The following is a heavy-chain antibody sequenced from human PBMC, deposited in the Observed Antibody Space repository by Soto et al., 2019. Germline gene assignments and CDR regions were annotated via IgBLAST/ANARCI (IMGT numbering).Heavy chain of an antibody. CDR1: GYTFTGYY. CDR3: ARGDIVVVVAAHGPTDNWFDP. V-gene: IGHV1-2*04. Sequence: QVQLVQSGAEVKKPGASVKVSCKASGYTFTGYYMHWVRQAPGQGLEWMGWINPNSGGTNYAQKFQGWVTMTRDTSINTAYMELSRLRSDDTAVYYCARGDIVVVVAAHGPTDNWFDPWGQGTLVTVSS. D-gene: IGHD2-15*01. J-gene: IGHJ5*02. CDR2: INPNSGGT.